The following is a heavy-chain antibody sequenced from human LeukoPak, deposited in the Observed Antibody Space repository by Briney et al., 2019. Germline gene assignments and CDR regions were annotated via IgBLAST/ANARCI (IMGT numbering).Heavy chain of an antibody. CDR1: GITFSNYY. Sequence: PGGSLSLSCAASGITFSNYYMHWVRQVPGEGLVWVSHIIQDGSVTSYADSVKGRFTISRDNAKNTVYLQLNNLRAEDTAVYYCATDDYRGLGYWGQGTLVTVSS. CDR2: IIQDGSVT. CDR3: ATDDYRGLGY. J-gene: IGHJ4*02. D-gene: IGHD3-16*01. V-gene: IGHV3-74*01.